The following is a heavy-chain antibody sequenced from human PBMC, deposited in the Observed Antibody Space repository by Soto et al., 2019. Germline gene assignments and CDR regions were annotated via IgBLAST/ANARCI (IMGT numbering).Heavy chain of an antibody. CDR3: ARAGTIRGDY. CDR1: GFTFSTYW. J-gene: IGHJ4*02. D-gene: IGHD4-17*01. Sequence: EVQLVESGGGLVQPGGSLRLSCAASGFTFSTYWMHWVRQAPGKGLVWVSRINNDGSSTTYADSVKGRFTISRDNAKNTLFPQMNSLRAEDTAVYYCARAGTIRGDYWGQGTLVTVSS. CDR2: INNDGSST. V-gene: IGHV3-74*01.